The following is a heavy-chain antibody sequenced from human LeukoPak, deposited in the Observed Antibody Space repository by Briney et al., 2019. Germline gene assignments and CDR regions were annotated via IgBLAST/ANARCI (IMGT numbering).Heavy chain of an antibody. J-gene: IGHJ4*02. D-gene: IGHD6-13*01. CDR3: ASRPSGSTWYGVFDY. Sequence: KTSETPSLTCTVSGGSISSYYWSWIRQPPGKGLEWIGYIYDSETTNYNPSLKSRVTMSVDTSKNQFFLNLSSVAAADTALYYCASRPSGSTWYGVFDYWSRGTLVTVSS. V-gene: IGHV4-59*01. CDR1: GGSISSYY. CDR2: IYDSETT.